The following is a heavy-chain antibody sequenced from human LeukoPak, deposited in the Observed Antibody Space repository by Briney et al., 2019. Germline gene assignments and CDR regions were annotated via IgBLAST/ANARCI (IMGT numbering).Heavy chain of an antibody. J-gene: IGHJ3*02. CDR2: ISSSSSYI. V-gene: IGHV3-21*04. Sequence: GGSLRLSCAASGFTFSSYSMNWVRQAPGKGLEWVSSISSSSSYIYYADSVKGRFTISRDNAKNSLYLQMNSLRAADTAVYYCARAPTYYDILTGHDAFDIWGQGTMVTVSS. CDR3: ARAPTYYDILTGHDAFDI. D-gene: IGHD3-9*01. CDR1: GFTFSSYS.